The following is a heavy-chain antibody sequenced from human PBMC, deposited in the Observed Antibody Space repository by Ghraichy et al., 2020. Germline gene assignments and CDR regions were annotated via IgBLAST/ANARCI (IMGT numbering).Heavy chain of an antibody. CDR1: GGSFSDYY. D-gene: IGHD3-22*01. J-gene: IGHJ1*01. Sequence: SETLSLTCTVYGGSFSDYYWSWIRQPPGKGLEWIGEINHSGSTNYSPSLKSRVTISGDTSQNQFSLKLTSVTAADTAVYYCARGWNYYDSSGYYHSAEYFQHWGQGTLVTVSS. CDR3: ARGWNYYDSSGYYHSAEYFQH. V-gene: IGHV4-34*01. CDR2: INHSGST.